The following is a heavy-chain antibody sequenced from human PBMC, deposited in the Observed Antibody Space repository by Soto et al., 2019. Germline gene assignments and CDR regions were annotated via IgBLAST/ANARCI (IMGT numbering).Heavy chain of an antibody. CDR3: AKVLERYYDIPTDY. CDR2: ISYDGSNK. D-gene: IGHD3-9*01. V-gene: IGHV3-30*18. CDR1: GFTFSSYG. Sequence: GGSLRLSCAASGFTFSSYGMHWVRQAPGKGLEWVAVISYDGSNKYYADSVKGRFTISRDNSKNTLYLQMNSLRAEDTAVYYCAKVLERYYDIPTDYWGQGTLVTVSS. J-gene: IGHJ4*02.